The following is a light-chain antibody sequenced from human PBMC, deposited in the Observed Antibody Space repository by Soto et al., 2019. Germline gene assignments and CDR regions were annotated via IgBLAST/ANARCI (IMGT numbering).Light chain of an antibody. V-gene: IGKV1-5*03. CDR1: QSISSW. Sequence: DIQMTQSPSTLSASVGDRVTITCRASQSISSWLAWYQQKPGKAPKLLIYKASSLESGVPSRFSGSASGTEFTLTISSLQPDDFATYYCQQYNSFPLTFGGGTKVEIK. CDR2: KAS. CDR3: QQYNSFPLT. J-gene: IGKJ4*01.